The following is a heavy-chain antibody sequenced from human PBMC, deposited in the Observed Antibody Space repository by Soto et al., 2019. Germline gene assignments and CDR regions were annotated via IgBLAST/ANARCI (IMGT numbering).Heavy chain of an antibody. D-gene: IGHD4-17*01. V-gene: IGHV4-30-4*01. J-gene: IGHJ4*02. CDR3: ARDEMPTVTFDY. Sequence: QVQLQESGPGLVKPSQTLSLTCTVSGGSISSGDYYWSWIRQPPGKGLEWIGYIYYSGSTYYNPSLKSRVTISVDKSKTQFSLKLSSVTAADTAVYYCARDEMPTVTFDYWGQGTLVTVSS. CDR1: GGSISSGDYY. CDR2: IYYSGST.